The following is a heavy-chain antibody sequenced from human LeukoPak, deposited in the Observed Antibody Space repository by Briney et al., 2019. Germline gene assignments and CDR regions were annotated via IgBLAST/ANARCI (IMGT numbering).Heavy chain of an antibody. D-gene: IGHD5-18*01. CDR2: ISWNSGSI. V-gene: IGHV3-9*01. CDR1: GFTFDDYA. Sequence: GGSLRLSCAASGFTFDDYAMHWVRQAPGKGLEWVSGISWNSGSIGYADSVKGRFTISRDNAKNSLYLQMNSLRAEDTALYYCAKDNGADTAMVDYFDYWGQGTLVTVSS. CDR3: AKDNGADTAMVDYFDY. J-gene: IGHJ4*02.